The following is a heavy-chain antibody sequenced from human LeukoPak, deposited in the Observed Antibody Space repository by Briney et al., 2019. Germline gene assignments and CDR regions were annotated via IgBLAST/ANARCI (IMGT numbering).Heavy chain of an antibody. CDR3: ARQDTAMVRGIHWYFDL. CDR1: GGSISSSSYY. J-gene: IGHJ2*01. D-gene: IGHD5-18*01. CDR2: IYYSGST. Sequence: PSEALSLTCTVSGGSISSSSYYWGWIRKPPGKGLVWIGSIYYSGSTYYNPSLKSPVTISVDTSQNQFSLKLSSVPAADTAVYYCARQDTAMVRGIHWYFDLWGRGSLVTVSS. V-gene: IGHV4-39*01.